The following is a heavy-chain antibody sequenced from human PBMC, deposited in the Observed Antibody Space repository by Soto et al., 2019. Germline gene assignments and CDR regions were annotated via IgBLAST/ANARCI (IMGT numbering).Heavy chain of an antibody. CDR1: GFAFYNYA. Sequence: EEQLLESGGGLIQPGGSLRLSCAASGFAFYNYAMAWVRQAPGRGLGWVSVISDSGISIYYTDSVKGRFTISRNNSKNTLFLQMDSLRGEDTALYYCAKDARRTGLLGQWVGWGQGTLVTVSS. V-gene: IGHV3-23*01. D-gene: IGHD1-26*01. CDR2: ISDSGISI. J-gene: IGHJ4*02. CDR3: AKDARRTGLLGQWVG.